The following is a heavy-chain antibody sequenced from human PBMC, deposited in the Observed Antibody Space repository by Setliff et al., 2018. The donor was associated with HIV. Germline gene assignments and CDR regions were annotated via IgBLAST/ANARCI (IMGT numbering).Heavy chain of an antibody. J-gene: IGHJ4*02. CDR3: TRAQIAAPRPFDY. Sequence: SETLSLTCTVSGGSISSGDYYWTWIRQSPGRGLEWIGEVNHKGVANYSPSLMRRATISADTSKNQFSLRLSSVTAADTALYFCTRAQIAAPRPFDYWGQGTLVTVSS. V-gene: IGHV4-30-4*08. D-gene: IGHD2-21*01. CDR1: GGSISSGDYY. CDR2: VNHKGVA.